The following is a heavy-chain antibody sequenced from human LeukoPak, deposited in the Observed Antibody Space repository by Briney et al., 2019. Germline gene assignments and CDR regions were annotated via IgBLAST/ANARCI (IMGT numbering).Heavy chain of an antibody. CDR1: GYTLTELS. CDR3: ATDQKYCTNGVCFYYFDY. J-gene: IGHJ4*02. V-gene: IGHV1-24*01. CDR2: FDPEDGET. D-gene: IGHD2-8*01. Sequence: ASVKVSCKVSGYTLTELSMHWVRQAPGKGLEWMGGFDPEDGETIYAQKFQGRVTMTEDTSTDTAYMELSSLRSEDTAVYYCATDQKYCTNGVCFYYFDYWGQGTLVTVSS.